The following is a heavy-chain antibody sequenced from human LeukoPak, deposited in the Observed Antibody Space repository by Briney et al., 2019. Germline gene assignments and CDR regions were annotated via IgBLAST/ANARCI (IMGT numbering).Heavy chain of an antibody. D-gene: IGHD6-19*01. CDR2: ISHEGSSQ. V-gene: IGHV3-30*04. CDR1: GFTFSSYA. J-gene: IGHJ4*02. CDR3: ARTREQWQVLDY. Sequence: GRSLRLSCAASGFTFSSYAMHWVRQAPGKGLEWLAVISHEGSSQYYADSVKGRFTVSRDNSKNMVYLQMNSLRDEDTAVYYCARTREQWQVLDYWGQGTLVTVSS.